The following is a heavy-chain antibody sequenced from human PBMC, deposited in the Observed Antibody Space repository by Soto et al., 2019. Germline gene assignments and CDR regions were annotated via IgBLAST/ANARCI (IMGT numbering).Heavy chain of an antibody. V-gene: IGHV1-69*01. Sequence: ASVNLSCKAAGGTFSSYAISWVRQAPGQGLEWMGGIIPIFGTANYAQKFQGRVTITADESTSTAYMELSSLRSEDTAVYYCARAPRYCSITSCYSRPNWFALWGQGTLVPISS. D-gene: IGHD2-2*02. J-gene: IGHJ5*02. CDR1: GGTFSSYA. CDR2: IIPIFGTA. CDR3: ARAPRYCSITSCYSRPNWFAL.